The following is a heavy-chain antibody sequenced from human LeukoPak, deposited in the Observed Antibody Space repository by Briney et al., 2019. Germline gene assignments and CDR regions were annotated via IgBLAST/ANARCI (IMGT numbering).Heavy chain of an antibody. CDR1: GFTFSSYG. D-gene: IGHD6-13*01. CDR2: ISGSGGAT. Sequence: GRSLRLSCGSSGFTFSSYGMSWVRQAPGKGLEWDSIISGSGGATYYADSVKGRFTISTDNSKNTLYLQMNSLRAEDTAVYHCAKRVSTSGVYLAPDFDYWGQGNLVTVSS. J-gene: IGHJ4*02. CDR3: AKRVSTSGVYLAPDFDY. V-gene: IGHV3-23*01.